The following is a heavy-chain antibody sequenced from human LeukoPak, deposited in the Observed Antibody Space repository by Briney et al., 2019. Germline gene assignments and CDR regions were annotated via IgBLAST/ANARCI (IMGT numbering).Heavy chain of an antibody. CDR2: IYTSGST. Sequence: SETLSLTCTVSGGSISSGSYYWSWIRQPAGKGLEWIGRIYTSGSTNYNPSLKSRVTISVGTSKNQFSLKLSSVTAADTAVYYCARAYYYYMDVWGKGTTVTISS. J-gene: IGHJ6*03. V-gene: IGHV4-61*02. CDR1: GGSISSGSYY. CDR3: ARAYYYYMDV.